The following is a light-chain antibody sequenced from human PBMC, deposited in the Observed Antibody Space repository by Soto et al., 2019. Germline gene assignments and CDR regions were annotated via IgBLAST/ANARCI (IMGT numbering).Light chain of an antibody. Sequence: DIQMTQSPSSLSASVGDRVTITCRASQNISSYLNWYQQKPGKAPKVLIYAASSLQSGVPSRFSGSGSGTDFTLTISSLQPEDFATYYCQQSYSTPPYTFGQGTQL. J-gene: IGKJ2*01. CDR2: AAS. CDR1: QNISSY. CDR3: QQSYSTPPYT. V-gene: IGKV1-39*01.